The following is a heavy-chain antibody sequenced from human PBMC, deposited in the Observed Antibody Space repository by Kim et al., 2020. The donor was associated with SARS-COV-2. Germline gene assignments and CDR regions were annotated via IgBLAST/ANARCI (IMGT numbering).Heavy chain of an antibody. CDR3: ARGIEGGYDILTGYYAPFDY. CDR2: IKQDGSEK. D-gene: IGHD3-9*01. J-gene: IGHJ4*02. Sequence: GGSLRLSCAASGFTFSSYWMSWVRQAPGKGLEWVANIKQDGSEKYYVDSVKGRFTISRDNAKNSLYLQMNSLRAEDTAVYYCARGIEGGYDILTGYYAPFDYWGQGTLVTVSS. CDR1: GFTFSSYW. V-gene: IGHV3-7*01.